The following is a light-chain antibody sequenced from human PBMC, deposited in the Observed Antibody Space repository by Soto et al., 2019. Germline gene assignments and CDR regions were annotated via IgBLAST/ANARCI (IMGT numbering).Light chain of an antibody. V-gene: IGKV1-13*02. CDR1: QDIRGA. Sequence: IQLTQSPASLSASVGERVTITCRASQDIRGALAWYQQNPGEAPQLLIYDASTLESGVPSRFSGSFSGTHFTLTISSLQPEDFATYYCQQFLSYPITFGQGTRLEI. J-gene: IGKJ5*01. CDR2: DAS. CDR3: QQFLSYPIT.